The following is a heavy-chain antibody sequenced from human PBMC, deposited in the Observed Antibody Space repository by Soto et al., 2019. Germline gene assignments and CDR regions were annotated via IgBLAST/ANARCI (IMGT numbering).Heavy chain of an antibody. J-gene: IGHJ6*02. V-gene: IGHV4-4*07. CDR3: ARCGLDYGMDV. D-gene: IGHD3-16*01. CDR1: GGSISSYY. Sequence: QVQLQESGPGLVKPSETLSLTCTVSGGSISSYYWCWTRQPAGKGLEWIGRFYPTGQTNYNPSLQSRLTMSAATSRNQFSLNLTSVTAADTAVYYCARCGLDYGMDVWGQGTTVTVSS. CDR2: FYPTGQT.